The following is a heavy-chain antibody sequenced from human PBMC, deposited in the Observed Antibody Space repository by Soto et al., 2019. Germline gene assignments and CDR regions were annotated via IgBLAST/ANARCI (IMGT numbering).Heavy chain of an antibody. CDR2: IWYDGSNK. D-gene: IGHD4-17*01. J-gene: IGHJ6*02. CDR3: ARIYGPSYYYYGMDV. CDR1: GFTFSSYG. V-gene: IGHV3-33*01. Sequence: PGGPLRLSCAASGFTFSSYGMHWVRQAPGKGLEWVAVIWYDGSNKYYADSVKGRFTISRDNSKTTLYLQMNSLRAEDTAVYYCARIYGPSYYYYGMDVWGQGTTVTVSS.